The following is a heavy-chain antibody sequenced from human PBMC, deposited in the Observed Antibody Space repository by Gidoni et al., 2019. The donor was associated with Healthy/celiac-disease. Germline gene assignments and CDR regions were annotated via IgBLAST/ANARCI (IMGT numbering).Heavy chain of an antibody. CDR1: GGSFSGYY. CDR3: ARGLRYRADY. CDR2: INHSGST. V-gene: IGHV4-34*01. D-gene: IGHD1-1*01. J-gene: IGHJ4*02. Sequence: QVQLQQWGAGLLKPSETLSLTCAVYGGSFSGYYWSWIRQPPGKGLEWIGEINHSGSTNYNPSLKSRVTISVDTSKNQFSLKLSSVTAADTAVYYCARGLRYRADYWGQGTLVTVSS.